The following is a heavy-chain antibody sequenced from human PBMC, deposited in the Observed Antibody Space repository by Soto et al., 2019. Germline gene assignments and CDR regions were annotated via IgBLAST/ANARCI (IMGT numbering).Heavy chain of an antibody. J-gene: IGHJ5*02. Sequence: SETLSLTCAVYGGSFSGYYWSWTRQPPGKGLEWIGEINHSGSTNYNPSLKSRVTISVDTSKNQFSLKLSSVTAADTAVYYCARGCRDGSGYKLRRWFDPWGQGTLVTVSS. CDR3: ARGCRDGSGYKLRRWFDP. CDR2: INHSGST. D-gene: IGHD3-22*01. V-gene: IGHV4-34*01. CDR1: GGSFSGYY.